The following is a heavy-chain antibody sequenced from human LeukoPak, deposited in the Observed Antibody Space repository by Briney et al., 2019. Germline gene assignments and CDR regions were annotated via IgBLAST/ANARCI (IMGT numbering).Heavy chain of an antibody. Sequence: SETLSLTCIVSGGSINNHYWTWIRQTPGKGLEWIGDIHYTGTTKYNPSLKSRVAISIDTSKNQFSLELSSVTATDTAVYFCATNRAGTYDRPFDIWDQGTMVTVSS. J-gene: IGHJ3*02. V-gene: IGHV4-59*08. D-gene: IGHD1-26*01. CDR2: IHYTGTT. CDR3: ATNRAGTYDRPFDI. CDR1: GGSINNHY.